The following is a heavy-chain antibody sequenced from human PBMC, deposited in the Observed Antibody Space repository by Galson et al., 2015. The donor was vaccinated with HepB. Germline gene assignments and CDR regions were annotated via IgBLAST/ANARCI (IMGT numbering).Heavy chain of an antibody. CDR1: GYTLTDLS. CDR3: ATVRYSRSSDPFDP. Sequence: SVKVSCKVSGYTLTDLSMNWVRQAPGKGLEWMGGVDPEDGETIYAQKFQGRVTMTEDTSTDTAYMELNSLRSEDTAVYYCATVRYSRSSDPFDPWGQGTLVTVFS. J-gene: IGHJ5*02. CDR2: VDPEDGET. V-gene: IGHV1-24*01. D-gene: IGHD6-6*01.